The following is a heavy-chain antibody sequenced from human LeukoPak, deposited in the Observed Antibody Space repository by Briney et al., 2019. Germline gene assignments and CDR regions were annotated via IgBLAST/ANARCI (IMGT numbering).Heavy chain of an antibody. CDR2: IYYSGST. V-gene: IGHV4-39*02. CDR3: AANSADYNTLGSSYKV. D-gene: IGHD3-10*01. Sequence: SETLSLTCTVSGGSISSSSYYWGWIRQPPGKGLEWIGSIYYSGSTYYNPSLKSRVTISVDTSKNHFSLRLSSVTAADTAVYYCAANSADYNTLGSSYKVWGQGTLVTVSS. J-gene: IGHJ4*02. CDR1: GGSISSSSYY.